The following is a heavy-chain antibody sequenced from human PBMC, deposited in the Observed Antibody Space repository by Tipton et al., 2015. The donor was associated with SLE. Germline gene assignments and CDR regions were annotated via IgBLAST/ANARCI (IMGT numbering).Heavy chain of an antibody. V-gene: IGHV4-31*03. CDR3: ARLPLRPPFDY. J-gene: IGHJ4*02. CDR1: GGSISSGGYY. D-gene: IGHD3-3*01. Sequence: TLSLTCTVSGGSISSGGYYWSWIRQHPGKGLEWIGYIYYSGSTYYNPSLKSRVTISVDTSKNQFSLKLSSVTAADTAVYYCARLPLRPPFDYWGQGTLVTVSS. CDR2: IYYSGST.